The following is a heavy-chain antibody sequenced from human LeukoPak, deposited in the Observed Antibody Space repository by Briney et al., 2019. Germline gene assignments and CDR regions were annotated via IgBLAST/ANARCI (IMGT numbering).Heavy chain of an antibody. J-gene: IGHJ6*03. Sequence: GGSLRLSCAASGFIFSSYWMNWVRQAPGKGLEWVSYISSSGSTIYYADSVKGRFTISRDNAKNSLYLQMNSLRAEDTAVYYCARDHGDSSGWLWLENYYYYMDVWGKGTTVTVSS. V-gene: IGHV3-48*04. CDR3: ARDHGDSSGWLWLENYYYYMDV. CDR2: ISSSGSTI. CDR1: GFIFSSYW. D-gene: IGHD6-19*01.